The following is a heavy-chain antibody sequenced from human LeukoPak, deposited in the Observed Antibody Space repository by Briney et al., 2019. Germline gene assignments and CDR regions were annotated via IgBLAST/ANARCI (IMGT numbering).Heavy chain of an antibody. Sequence: GGSLRLSCAASGFTFSSYAMHWVRQAPGKGLEWGAVISCDGSNKYYADSVKGRFTISRDNSKNTLYLQMNSLRAEDTAVYYCARDPYSSGSWGQGTLVAVSS. D-gene: IGHD6-19*01. CDR2: ISCDGSNK. CDR3: ARDPYSSGS. J-gene: IGHJ4*02. CDR1: GFTFSSYA. V-gene: IGHV3-30-3*01.